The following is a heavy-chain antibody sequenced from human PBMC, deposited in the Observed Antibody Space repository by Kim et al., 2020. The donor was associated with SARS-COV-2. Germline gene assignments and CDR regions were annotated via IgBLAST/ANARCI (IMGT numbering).Heavy chain of an antibody. V-gene: IGHV4-59*09. CDR3: VRGFDY. J-gene: IGHJ4*02. Sequence: HYSGSTHCTPSLKSRVTISVDTSKNQFSLELRSVTAADTAVYYCVRGFDYWGQGTLVTVSS. CDR2: HYSGST.